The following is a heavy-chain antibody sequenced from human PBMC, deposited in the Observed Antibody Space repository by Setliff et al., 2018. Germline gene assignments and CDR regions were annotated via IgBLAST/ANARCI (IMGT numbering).Heavy chain of an antibody. V-gene: IGHV3-33*03. CDR1: GFTFSGYG. J-gene: IGHJ4*02. CDR3: AKDGASGTYAFDY. Sequence: PGGSLRLSCAASGFTFSGYGMHWVRQAPGKGLEWVAVIWYDGSNKYYGDSVKGRFTISRDNSKNTLYLQMNSLRAEDTAVYYCAKDGASGTYAFDYWGQGPRSPSPQ. CDR2: IWYDGSNK. D-gene: IGHD1-26*01.